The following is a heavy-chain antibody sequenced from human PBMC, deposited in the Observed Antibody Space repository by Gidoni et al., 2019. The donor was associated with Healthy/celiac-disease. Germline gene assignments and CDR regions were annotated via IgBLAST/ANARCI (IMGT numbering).Heavy chain of an antibody. J-gene: IGHJ5*02. Sequence: QVQLQESGPGLVKPSQTLSLTCPVSGGSISRGDYYWSWIRQPPGKGLEWIGYIYYSGSTYYNPSLKSRVTISVDTSKNQFSLKLSSVTAADTAVYYCATTRDYGDYGWFDPWGQGTLVTVSS. D-gene: IGHD4-17*01. CDR2: IYYSGST. V-gene: IGHV4-30-4*01. CDR3: ATTRDYGDYGWFDP. CDR1: GGSISRGDYY.